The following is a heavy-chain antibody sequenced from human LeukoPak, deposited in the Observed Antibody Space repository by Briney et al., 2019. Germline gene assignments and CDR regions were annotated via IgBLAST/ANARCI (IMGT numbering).Heavy chain of an antibody. CDR1: GLTFSNYA. J-gene: IGHJ4*02. CDR3: ARDCWDYGSGSYCGIDY. V-gene: IGHV3-23*01. Sequence: GALRLSCAVSGLTFSNYAMSWVRQAPGKGLEWVSVIGGSGVNTYYADSVKGRFTISRDNSKNTLFLQMNSLRAEDTAVYYCARDCWDYGSGSYCGIDYWGQGTLVTVSS. D-gene: IGHD3-10*01. CDR2: IGGSGVNT.